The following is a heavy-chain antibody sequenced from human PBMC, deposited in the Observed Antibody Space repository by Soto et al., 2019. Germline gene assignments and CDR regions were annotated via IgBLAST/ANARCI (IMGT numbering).Heavy chain of an antibody. Sequence: SETLSLTCAVYGGSFSGYYWSWIRQPPGKGLEWIGEINHSGSTNYNPSLKSRVTISVDTSKNQFSLKLSSVTAADTAVYYCARSLRAARRYYFDYWGQGTLVTVSS. J-gene: IGHJ4*02. CDR3: ARSLRAARRYYFDY. CDR2: INHSGST. CDR1: GGSFSGYY. V-gene: IGHV4-34*01. D-gene: IGHD6-6*01.